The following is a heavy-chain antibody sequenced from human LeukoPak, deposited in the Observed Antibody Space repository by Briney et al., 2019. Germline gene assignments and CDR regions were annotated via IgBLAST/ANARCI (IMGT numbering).Heavy chain of an antibody. CDR1: GDSVSSNSAA. CDR2: TYYRSKWYN. V-gene: IGHV6-1*01. CDR3: AGDAATGGTGYTNAFDI. Sequence: SQTLSLTCAISGDSVSSNSAAWNWLRQSPSRGLEWLGRTYYRSKWYNDYAVSEKGRITVHPDTSKNQFSLQLNSVTPEDTAVYYRAGDAATGGTGYTNAFDIWGQGTMVTVSS. D-gene: IGHD5-24*01. J-gene: IGHJ3*02.